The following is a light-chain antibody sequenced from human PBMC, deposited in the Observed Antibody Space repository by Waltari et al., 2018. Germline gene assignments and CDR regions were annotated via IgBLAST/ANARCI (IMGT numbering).Light chain of an antibody. CDR2: YDR. CDR1: NIGTYS. J-gene: IGLJ1*01. CDR3: HVWHPHVDPGV. V-gene: IGLV3-21*04. Sequence: SYVVTQPPSVSVAPGETATITCGGDNIGTYSVHWYQQKAGQAPVLVIFYDRDRPSGIPGRFPGSNSGNTATLTISRVEAGDEARYYCHVWHPHVDPGVFGTGTEVTVL.